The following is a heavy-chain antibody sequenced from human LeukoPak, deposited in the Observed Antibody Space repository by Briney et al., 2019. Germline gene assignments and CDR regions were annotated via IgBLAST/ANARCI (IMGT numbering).Heavy chain of an antibody. CDR3: ARTPRAAAGSFDY. D-gene: IGHD6-13*01. V-gene: IGHV4-30-2*01. J-gene: IGHJ4*02. CDR1: GGSISSGGYY. CDR2: IYHSGST. Sequence: ASQTLSLTCTVSGGSISSGGYYWSWIRQPPGKGLEWIGYIYHSGSTYYNPSLKSRVTISVDRSKNQFSLKLSSVTAADTAVYYCARTPRAAAGSFDYWGQGTLVTVSS.